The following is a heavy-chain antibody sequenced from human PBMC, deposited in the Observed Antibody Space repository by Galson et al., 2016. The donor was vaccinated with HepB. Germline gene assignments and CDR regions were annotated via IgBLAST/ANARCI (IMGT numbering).Heavy chain of an antibody. Sequence: SLRLSCAASGFTFSNAWMSWVRQAPGKGLEWVGRVKSKIDGGTTDYAAPVKGRFTISRDDSKNTLYLQMNSLKTEDTAVYYCTTVGGANENYGFWSGYFHYVDYWGQGTLVTVSS. CDR2: VKSKIDGGTT. CDR1: GFTFSNAW. CDR3: TTVGGANENYGFWSGYFHYVDY. J-gene: IGHJ4*02. D-gene: IGHD3-3*01. V-gene: IGHV3-15*01.